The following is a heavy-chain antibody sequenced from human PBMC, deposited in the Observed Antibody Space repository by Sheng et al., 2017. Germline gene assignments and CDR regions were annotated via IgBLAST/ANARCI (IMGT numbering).Heavy chain of an antibody. V-gene: IGHV1-69*18. D-gene: IGHD2-21*02. CDR3: ARFRGKXGGDCYPTDV. J-gene: IGHJ6*02. CDR1: GGTLNNYA. CDR2: VIPVFRTP. Sequence: QVQLVQSGAEVKKPGSSVKVSCKASGGTLNNYAISWVRQAPGQGLEWMGRVIPVFRTPNYAQKFQGRVTITADVSTSTVYMELTSLTSEDTAIYYCARFRGKXGGDCYPTDVWGQGTTVTVSS.